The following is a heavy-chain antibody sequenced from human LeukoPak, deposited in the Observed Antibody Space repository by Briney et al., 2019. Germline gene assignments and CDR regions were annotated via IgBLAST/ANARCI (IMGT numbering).Heavy chain of an antibody. CDR2: IYYSGST. D-gene: IGHD3-9*01. V-gene: IGHV4-59*01. Sequence: SETLSLTCTVSGGSISSYYWSWIRQPPGKGLEWIGYIYYSGSTNYNPSLKSRVTISVDTSKNQFSLKLSSVTAADTAVYYCALTGGDNWFDPWGQGTLVTVSS. CDR1: GGSISSYY. J-gene: IGHJ5*02. CDR3: ALTGGDNWFDP.